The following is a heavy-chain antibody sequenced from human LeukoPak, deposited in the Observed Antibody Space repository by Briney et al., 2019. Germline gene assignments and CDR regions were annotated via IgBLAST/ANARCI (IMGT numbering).Heavy chain of an antibody. J-gene: IGHJ3*01. CDR2: INPNSGGT. CDR1: GYIFTGHY. V-gene: IGHV1-2*02. CDR3: ARGRAGFDGFDF. Sequence: ASVKVSCKASGYIFTGHYLHWVRQAPGQGLEWMGCINPNSGGTNYALRFQGRVTMTSDTSIRTAYMDLSGLRSDDTAVFYCARGRAGFDGFDFWAKGQWSTSPQ. D-gene: IGHD3-9*01.